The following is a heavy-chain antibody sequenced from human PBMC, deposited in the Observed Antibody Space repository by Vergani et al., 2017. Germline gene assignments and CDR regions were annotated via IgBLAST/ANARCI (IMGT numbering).Heavy chain of an antibody. CDR2: INAGNGNT. CDR3: ARADLYGDYDLDYYHMDV. CDR1: GYTFTSYA. D-gene: IGHD3-16*01. J-gene: IGHJ6*03. V-gene: IGHV1-3*01. Sequence: QVQLVQSGAEVKKPGASVKVSCKASGYTFTSYAMHWVRQAPGQRLEWMGWINAGNGNTKYSQKFQGRVTITRDTSASTAYMELSSLRSEDTAVYYCARADLYGDYDLDYYHMDVWGKGP.